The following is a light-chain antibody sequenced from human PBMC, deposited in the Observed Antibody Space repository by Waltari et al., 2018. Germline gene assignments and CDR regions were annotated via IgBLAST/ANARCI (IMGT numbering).Light chain of an antibody. Sequence: IQFTQSLSSLSASVGDRVTITCRESQGISNYLSWYQQKSGKAPKLLIYTASTLQSGVPSRFSGRGSGTDFTLTISSLQPEDFATYYCQQLNSDPPTFGRGTKVEIK. CDR2: TAS. J-gene: IGKJ4*01. CDR3: QQLNSDPPT. CDR1: QGISNY. V-gene: IGKV1-9*01.